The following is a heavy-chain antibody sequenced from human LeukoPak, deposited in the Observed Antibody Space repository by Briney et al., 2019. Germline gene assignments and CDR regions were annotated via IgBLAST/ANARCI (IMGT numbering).Heavy chain of an antibody. J-gene: IGHJ4*02. D-gene: IGHD4-17*01. V-gene: IGHV3-15*01. CDR1: GFTFSNAW. Sequence: GGSLRLSCAASGFTFSNAWMSWVRQPPGRGRGWVGRIKSKTDGGTTDYAAPVKGRFTISRDDSKNTLYLQMNSLKTEDTAVYYCTTGGDYSDFDYWGQGTLVTVSS. CDR2: IKSKTDGGTT. CDR3: TTGGDYSDFDY.